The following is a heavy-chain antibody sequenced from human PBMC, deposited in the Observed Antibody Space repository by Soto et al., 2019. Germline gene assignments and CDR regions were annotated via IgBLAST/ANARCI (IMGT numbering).Heavy chain of an antibody. CDR1: GDSISSGGYY. Sequence: SETLSLTCTVSGDSISSGGYYWSWIRQNPGKGLEWIGYIYYSGSTYYKPSLKSRVTISVDTAKNQFSRKLSYVTAADTAVYYCANRVSPWGRGTLVTVSS. CDR3: ANRVSP. V-gene: IGHV4-31*03. D-gene: IGHD3-16*02. J-gene: IGHJ5*02. CDR2: IYYSGST.